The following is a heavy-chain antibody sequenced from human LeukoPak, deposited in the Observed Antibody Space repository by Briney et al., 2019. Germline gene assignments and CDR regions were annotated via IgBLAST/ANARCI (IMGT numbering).Heavy chain of an antibody. CDR3: ASTGRNPMIGGYLDP. D-gene: IGHD3-16*01. V-gene: IGHV1-69*13. CDR2: IIPIFGTA. Sequence: SVKVSCKASGGTFSSYAISWVRQAPGQGLEWMGGIIPIFGTANYAQKFQGRVTITADESTSTAYMELNSLRAEDTAVYYCASTGRNPMIGGYLDPWGQGTLVTVSS. CDR1: GGTFSSYA. J-gene: IGHJ5*02.